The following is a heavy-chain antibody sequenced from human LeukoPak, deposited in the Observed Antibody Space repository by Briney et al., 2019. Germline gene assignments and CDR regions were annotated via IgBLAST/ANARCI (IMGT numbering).Heavy chain of an antibody. CDR1: GYTFTSYG. CDR3: AREWGEYSGNYGDAFDI. CDR2: INPYNGNT. D-gene: IGHD1-26*01. V-gene: IGHV1-18*01. J-gene: IGHJ3*02. Sequence: ASVKVSCKASGYTFTSYGISWVRQAPGQGLEWMGRINPYNGNTNYAQMLQGRVTMTTDTSTSTAYMELRSLRSDDTAVYYCAREWGEYSGNYGDAFDIWGQGTRVTVSS.